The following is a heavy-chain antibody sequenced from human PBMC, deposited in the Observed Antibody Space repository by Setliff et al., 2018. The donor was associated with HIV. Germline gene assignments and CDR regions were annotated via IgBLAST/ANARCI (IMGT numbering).Heavy chain of an antibody. J-gene: IGHJ6*03. CDR2: ISGSATTT. V-gene: IGHV3-23*01. CDR3: AKGVGHNFYFMDV. D-gene: IGHD3-10*01. Sequence: GGSLRLSCGVSGFTFADYYMTWIRQTPGKGLEWVAAISGSATTTNYADSVKGRFTISRDNSRNTVSLQMNSLRVEDSAIFYCAKGVGHNFYFMDVWGKGITVTVSS. CDR1: GFTFADYY.